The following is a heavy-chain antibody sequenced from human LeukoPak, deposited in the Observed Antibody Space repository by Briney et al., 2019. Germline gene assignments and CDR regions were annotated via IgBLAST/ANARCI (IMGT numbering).Heavy chain of an antibody. CDR2: ISPSGSDT. Sequence: GGSLRLSCAASGFTFSSYSMNWVRQAPGEGLEWVSYISPSGSDTNYADSVKGRFSISRDNAMNSVYLQMNNLRAEDTAVYYCARDEVGATTEFDSWGQGTLVTVSS. CDR1: GFTFSSYS. J-gene: IGHJ4*02. D-gene: IGHD1-26*01. V-gene: IGHV3-21*05. CDR3: ARDEVGATTEFDS.